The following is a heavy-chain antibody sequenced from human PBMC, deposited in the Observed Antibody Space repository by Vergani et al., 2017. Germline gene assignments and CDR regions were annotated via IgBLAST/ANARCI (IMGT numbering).Heavy chain of an antibody. D-gene: IGHD3-3*01. CDR2: ISAYNGNT. J-gene: IGHJ4*02. V-gene: IGHV1-18*01. CDR1: GYTFTSYG. CDR3: AKSPQAGGITIFGVAIYFDY. Sequence: QVQLVQSGAEVQKPGASVKVSCKASGYTFTSYGISWVRQAPGQGLEWMGWISAYNGNTNYAQKLQGRVTMTTDTYTSTAYMELRSLRSDETAVYYCAKSPQAGGITIFGVAIYFDYWGQGTLVTVSS.